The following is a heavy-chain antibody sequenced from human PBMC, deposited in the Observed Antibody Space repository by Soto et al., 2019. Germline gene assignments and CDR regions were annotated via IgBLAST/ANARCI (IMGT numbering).Heavy chain of an antibody. V-gene: IGHV4-31*03. CDR3: ARSTHFDGYNDY. J-gene: IGHJ4*02. D-gene: IGHD3-9*01. CDR2: IYYSGST. Sequence: QVQLQESGPGLVKPSQTLSLTCTVSGDSISSGGYYWSWIRQHPGKGLEWIAHIYYSGSTYYNPSLKSRVTISVDTSKNQFSLKLSSVTEADTAVYYCARSTHFDGYNDYWGRGTLVTVSS. CDR1: GDSISSGGYY.